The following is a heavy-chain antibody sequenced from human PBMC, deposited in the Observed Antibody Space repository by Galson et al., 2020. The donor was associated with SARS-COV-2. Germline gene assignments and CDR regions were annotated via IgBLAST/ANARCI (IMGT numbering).Heavy chain of an antibody. Sequence: GESLKISCKVSGYTLTELSMHWVRQAPGKGLEWMGGFDPEDGETIYAQKFQGRVTMTEDTSTDTAYMELSSLRSEDTAVYYCATSSAYCGGDCYSNCFDPWGQGTLVTVSS. CDR1: GYTLTELS. CDR3: ATSSAYCGGDCYSNCFDP. D-gene: IGHD2-21*01. CDR2: FDPEDGET. V-gene: IGHV1-24*01. J-gene: IGHJ5*02.